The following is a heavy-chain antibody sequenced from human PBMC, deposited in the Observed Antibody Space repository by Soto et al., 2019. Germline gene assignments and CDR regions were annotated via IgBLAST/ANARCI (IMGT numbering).Heavy chain of an antibody. CDR2: ISGSGGST. Sequence: EVQLLESGGGLVQPGGSLRLSCAASGFTFSSYAMSWVRQAPGKGLEWVSAISGSGGSTYYADYVKGRFTISRDNSKNTLYLQMNSLRAEDTAVYYCAKAPDSGSYYGGGFDYWGQGTLVTVSS. J-gene: IGHJ4*02. CDR3: AKAPDSGSYYGGGFDY. D-gene: IGHD1-26*01. V-gene: IGHV3-23*01. CDR1: GFTFSSYA.